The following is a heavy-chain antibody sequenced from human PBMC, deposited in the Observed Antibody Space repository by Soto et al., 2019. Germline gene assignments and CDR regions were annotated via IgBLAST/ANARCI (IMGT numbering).Heavy chain of an antibody. CDR1: GFTFSSYA. CDR2: ISYDASNK. Sequence: QVQLVESGGGVVQPGRSLRLSCAASGFTFSSYAMHWVRQAPGTGLEWVAIISYDASNKYTADSVQGRFTISRDNSKISMDLQRHSLRAADTAVYFGARVENYSSEALDYWGQGTLVTVSS. V-gene: IGHV3-30-3*01. J-gene: IGHJ4*02. D-gene: IGHD1-26*01. CDR3: ARVENYSSEALDY.